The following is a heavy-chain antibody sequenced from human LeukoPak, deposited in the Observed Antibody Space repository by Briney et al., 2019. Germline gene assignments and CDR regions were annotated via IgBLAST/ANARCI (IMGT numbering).Heavy chain of an antibody. Sequence: GGALRVSCAASGFTFDDYVMHWGRQAPREGLGWVSGISWDSGSIGYADSVKGRFTISRDNAKTSLYLQMNSLRAEDTALYYCAKTVVVAATEDEYYFDYWGQGTLVTVSS. CDR1: GFTFDDYV. J-gene: IGHJ4*02. CDR2: ISWDSGSI. D-gene: IGHD2-15*01. V-gene: IGHV3-9*01. CDR3: AKTVVVAATEDEYYFDY.